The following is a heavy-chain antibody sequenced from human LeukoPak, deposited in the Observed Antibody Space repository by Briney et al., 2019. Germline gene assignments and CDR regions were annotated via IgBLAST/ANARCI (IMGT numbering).Heavy chain of an antibody. V-gene: IGHV3-23*01. CDR1: AFTFSKHA. CDR2: ININGDRT. J-gene: IGHJ4*02. D-gene: IGHD6-6*01. CDR3: ANEIRPNDY. Sequence: AGGSLRLSCAASAFTFSKHAMTWVRQAPGKGLEWVSSININGDRTCYADSVKGRFTISRDNSKNTLYLQMNSLRVEDTALYYCANEIRPNDYWGQGTLVTVS.